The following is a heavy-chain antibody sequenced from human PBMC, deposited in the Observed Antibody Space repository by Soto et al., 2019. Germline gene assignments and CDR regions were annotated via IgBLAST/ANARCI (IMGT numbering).Heavy chain of an antibody. CDR2: INHSGST. Sequence: SETLSLTCAVYGGSFSGYYWSWIRQPPGKGLEWIGEINHSGSTNYNPSLKSRVTISVDTSKNQFSLKLSSVTAADTAVYYCARGRGPTGYYYYMDVWGKGTTVTVSS. V-gene: IGHV4-34*01. CDR1: GGSFSGYY. J-gene: IGHJ6*03. CDR3: ARGRGPTGYYYYMDV. D-gene: IGHD6-25*01.